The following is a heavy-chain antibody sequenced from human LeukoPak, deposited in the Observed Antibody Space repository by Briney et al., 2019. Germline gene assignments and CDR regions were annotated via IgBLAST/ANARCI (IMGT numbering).Heavy chain of an antibody. V-gene: IGHV4-59*01. Sequence: PSETLSLTCTVFGVSISSYYWSWIRQPPGKGLEWIGYIYYSGSTNYNPSLKSRVTISEDTSKNQFSLKLTSVTAADTAAYYCARVEEGYGSGRRENYYYYYMDVWGKGTTVTISS. CDR3: ARVEEGYGSGRRENYYYYYMDV. CDR2: IYYSGST. J-gene: IGHJ6*03. D-gene: IGHD3-10*01. CDR1: GVSISSYY.